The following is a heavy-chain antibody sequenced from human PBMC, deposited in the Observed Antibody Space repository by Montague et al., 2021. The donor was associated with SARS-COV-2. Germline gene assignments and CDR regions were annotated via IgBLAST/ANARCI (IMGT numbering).Heavy chain of an antibody. V-gene: IGHV4-39*01. CDR1: GGSISSGDYF. J-gene: IGHJ2*01. CDR3: GRQVGGGLWYFDL. CDR2: ISYSGRP. D-gene: IGHD1-26*01. Sequence: SETLSLTCTVSGGSISSGDYFWGWIRQPPLKGLEWIGTISYSGRPHHNLPLPSRVTVSVATSNNPLSLRLSSATAADTAVYCCGRQVGGGLWYFDLWGRGPLVTVSS.